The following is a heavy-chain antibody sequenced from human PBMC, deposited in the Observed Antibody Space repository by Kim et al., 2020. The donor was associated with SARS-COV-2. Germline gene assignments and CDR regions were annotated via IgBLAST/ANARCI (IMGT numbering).Heavy chain of an antibody. Sequence: TYSADSVKGRFTSSRDNSKNTLYLQMRRLRAEDTAVYYCVKDFPTSSSWAWGQGTLVTVSS. J-gene: IGHJ5*02. CDR2: T. D-gene: IGHD6-13*01. CDR3: VKDFPTSSSWA. V-gene: IGHV3-64D*09.